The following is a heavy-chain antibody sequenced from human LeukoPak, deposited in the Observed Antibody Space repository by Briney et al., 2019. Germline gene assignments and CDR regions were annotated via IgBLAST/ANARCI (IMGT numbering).Heavy chain of an antibody. D-gene: IGHD3-22*01. V-gene: IGHV5-51*01. J-gene: IGHJ5*02. CDR1: GYSFTSYW. Sequence: GGSLRLSCKGSGYSFTSYWIGWVRQMPGKGLEWMGIIYPGDSDTRYSPSFQGQVTISADKSISTAYLQWSSLKASDTAMYYCARQCTTYIYYDSSGYYSWFDPWGQGTLVTVSS. CDR2: IYPGDSDT. CDR3: ARQCTTYIYYDSSGYYSWFDP.